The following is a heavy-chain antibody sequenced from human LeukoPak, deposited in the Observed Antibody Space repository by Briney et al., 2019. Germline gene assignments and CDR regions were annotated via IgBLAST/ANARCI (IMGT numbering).Heavy chain of an antibody. V-gene: IGHV3-64D*09. Sequence: GGSLRLSCSASGFSFSSYGMYWVRQAPGKGLEYVSGIRSNGGSTDYADSVKGRFTISRDNSKNTLYLQMSSLRVEDTAVYYCVKDMTMVTTDRKSMDVWGQGTTVTVSS. CDR3: VKDMTMVTTDRKSMDV. J-gene: IGHJ6*02. CDR1: GFSFSSYG. D-gene: IGHD4-17*01. CDR2: IRSNGGST.